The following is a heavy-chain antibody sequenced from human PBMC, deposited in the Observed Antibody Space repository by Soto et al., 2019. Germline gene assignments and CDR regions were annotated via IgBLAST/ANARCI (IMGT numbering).Heavy chain of an antibody. V-gene: IGHV1-58*01. CDR3: AGHSGRFPGRGYYHGLDV. D-gene: IGHD1-26*01. CDR1: GFTFTSSA. Sequence: QMPLVQSGPEVKKPGTSVKVSCKASGFTFTSSAVQWVRQARGQRLEWIGWIVVGSGNTIHAQKFQERVTITRDMSTNTAYLELSSLRSEDTAVYYCAGHSGRFPGRGYYHGLDVWGQGTTVTVSS. CDR2: IVVGSGNT. J-gene: IGHJ6*02.